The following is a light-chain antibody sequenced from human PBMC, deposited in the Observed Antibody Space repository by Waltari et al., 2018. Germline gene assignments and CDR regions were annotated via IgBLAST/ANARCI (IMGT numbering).Light chain of an antibody. CDR1: QNFNRY. V-gene: IGKV1-39*01. CDR2: AAS. J-gene: IGKJ4*01. Sequence: DIQMTQSPSSLSASVGDTVTITCRASQNFNRYLLWYPQKPGKAPKPLIYAASSLQRGVPSRFSASGSGTDFTLTISSLQPEDFASYHCQQSYNTPLTFGGGTRVYIK. CDR3: QQSYNTPLT.